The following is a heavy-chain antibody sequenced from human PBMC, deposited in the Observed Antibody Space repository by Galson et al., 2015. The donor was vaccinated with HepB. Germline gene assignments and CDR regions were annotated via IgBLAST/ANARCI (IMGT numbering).Heavy chain of an antibody. V-gene: IGHV4-39*01. CDR3: ARQRDGDHPLSNWFDP. J-gene: IGHJ5*02. Sequence: SETLSLTCTVSGGSISSSSYYWGWIRQPPGKGLEWIGSIYYSGSTYYNPSLKSRVTISVDTSKNQFSLKLSSVTAADTAVYYCARQRDGDHPLSNWFDPWGQGTLVTVSS. D-gene: IGHD3-10*01. CDR2: IYYSGST. CDR1: GGSISSSSYY.